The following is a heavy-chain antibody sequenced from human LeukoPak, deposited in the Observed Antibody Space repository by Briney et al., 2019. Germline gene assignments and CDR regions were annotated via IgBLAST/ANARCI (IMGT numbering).Heavy chain of an antibody. V-gene: IGHV4-59*01. D-gene: IGHD1-26*01. Sequence: SETLSLTCTVSGGSICSYYWSWIRQPPGKGLEWIGYIYYSGSTNYNPSLKSRVTISVDTSKNQFSLKLSSVTAADTAVYYCASSERRGSYYVFDYWGQGTLVTVSS. CDR2: IYYSGST. CDR3: ASSERRGSYYVFDY. CDR1: GGSICSYY. J-gene: IGHJ4*02.